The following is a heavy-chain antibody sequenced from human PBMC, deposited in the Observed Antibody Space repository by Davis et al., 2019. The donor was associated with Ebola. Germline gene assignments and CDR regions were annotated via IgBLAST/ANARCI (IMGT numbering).Heavy chain of an antibody. Sequence: GESLKISCAASGFTFSSYAMHWVRQAPGKGLEWVAVISYDGSNKYYADSVKGRFTISRDNSKNTLYLQMNSLRAEDTAVYYCARQREYQLLFSYYGMDVWGQGTTVTVSS. CDR2: ISYDGSNK. D-gene: IGHD2-2*01. CDR3: ARQREYQLLFSYYGMDV. CDR1: GFTFSSYA. V-gene: IGHV3-30-3*01. J-gene: IGHJ6*02.